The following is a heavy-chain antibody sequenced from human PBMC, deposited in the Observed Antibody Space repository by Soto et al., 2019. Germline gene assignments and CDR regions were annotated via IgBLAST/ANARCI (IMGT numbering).Heavy chain of an antibody. CDR3: AKDYSSSSGVHYYYGMDV. J-gene: IGHJ6*02. D-gene: IGHD6-13*01. V-gene: IGHV3-30*18. Sequence: GGSLRLSCAASGFTFSSYGMHWVRQAPGKGLEWVAVISYDGSNKYYADSVKGRFTISRDNSKNTLYLQMNSLRAEDTAVYYCAKDYSSSSGVHYYYGMDVWGQGTTVTVSS. CDR1: GFTFSSYG. CDR2: ISYDGSNK.